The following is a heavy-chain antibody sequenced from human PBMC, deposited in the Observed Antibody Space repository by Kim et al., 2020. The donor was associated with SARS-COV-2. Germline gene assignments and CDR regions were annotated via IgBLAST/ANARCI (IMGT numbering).Heavy chain of an antibody. Sequence: SETLSLTCTVSGGSISSYYWSWIRQPPGKGLEWIGYIYYSGSTNYNTSLKSRVTISVDTSKNQFSLKLSSVTAADTAVYYCARGAGGAAAMGDFQHWGQG. CDR1: GGSISSYY. CDR2: IYYSGST. V-gene: IGHV4-59*01. CDR3: ARGAGGAAAMGDFQH. D-gene: IGHD2-2*01. J-gene: IGHJ1*01.